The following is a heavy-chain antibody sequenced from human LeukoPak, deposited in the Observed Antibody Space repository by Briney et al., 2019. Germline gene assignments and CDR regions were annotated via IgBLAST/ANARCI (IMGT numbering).Heavy chain of an antibody. CDR2: INPNRAVT. Sequence: ASVKVSCKASGYTFTSYYIHWVRQAPGQGPEWMGWINPNRAVTNYAQKFQGRVTMTRDTSISTAYMELSRLRSDDTAVYYCATRRDGYNSDFYAFDIWGQGTMVTVSS. V-gene: IGHV1-2*02. CDR3: ATRRDGYNSDFYAFDI. CDR1: GYTFTSYY. J-gene: IGHJ3*02. D-gene: IGHD5-24*01.